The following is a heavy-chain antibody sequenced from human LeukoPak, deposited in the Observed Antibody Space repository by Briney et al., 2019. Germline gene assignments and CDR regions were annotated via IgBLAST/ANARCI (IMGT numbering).Heavy chain of an antibody. CDR3: ARHAPGDIVVQIPAPTRWFDP. CDR1: GDSVSNNNYF. CDR2: TYYRGNT. V-gene: IGHV4-39*01. D-gene: IGHD2-15*01. Sequence: SGTLSLTCTVSGDSVSNNNYFWGWIRQPPGKGLEWIGSTYYRGNTYYNPSVESRVTISADTSKNQLSLKLSSVTAADTAVYYCARHAPGDIVVQIPAPTRWFDPWGQGTLVTVSS. J-gene: IGHJ5*02.